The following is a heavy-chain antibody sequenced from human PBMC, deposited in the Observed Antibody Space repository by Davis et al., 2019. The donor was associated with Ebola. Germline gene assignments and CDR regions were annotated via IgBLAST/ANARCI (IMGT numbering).Heavy chain of an antibody. D-gene: IGHD6-13*01. V-gene: IGHV3-74*01. CDR3: ARQLGSSWHLDAFDI. CDR2: INGDGSRT. CDR1: RFTFSSHW. J-gene: IGHJ3*02. Sequence: GESLKISCAASRFTFSSHWMHWVRQVPGTGLVWVSRINGDGSRTSYADSVKGRFTISRDNAKNSLYLQMNSLRAEDTAVYYCARQLGSSWHLDAFDIWGQGTMVTVSS.